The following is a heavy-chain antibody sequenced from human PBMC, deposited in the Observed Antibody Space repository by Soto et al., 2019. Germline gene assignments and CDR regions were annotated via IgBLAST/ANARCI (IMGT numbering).Heavy chain of an antibody. Sequence: PGGSLRLSCAASGFTFSSYAMHWVRQAPGKGLEWVAVISYDGSNKYYADSVKGRFTISRDNSKNTLYLQMNSLRAEDTAVYYCAREQDSSSPTFDYWGQGTLVTVSS. CDR1: GFTFSSYA. CDR3: AREQDSSSPTFDY. D-gene: IGHD6-6*01. V-gene: IGHV3-30-3*01. J-gene: IGHJ4*02. CDR2: ISYDGSNK.